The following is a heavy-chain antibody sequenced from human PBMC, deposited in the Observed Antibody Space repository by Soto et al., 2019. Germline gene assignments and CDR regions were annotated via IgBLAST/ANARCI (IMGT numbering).Heavy chain of an antibody. Sequence: SETLSLTCTISGGSITSGNYYWGWIRQPPGKGLEWIGNIYYTGKTYYSPSLKSRVAMSVDTSKNQFSLKLSSVTAADTAVYYCARDRSSSWYNLYYYYGMDVWGQGTTVTVSS. CDR1: GGSITSGNYY. D-gene: IGHD6-13*01. CDR2: IYYTGKT. CDR3: ARDRSSSWYNLYYYYGMDV. V-gene: IGHV4-39*07. J-gene: IGHJ6*02.